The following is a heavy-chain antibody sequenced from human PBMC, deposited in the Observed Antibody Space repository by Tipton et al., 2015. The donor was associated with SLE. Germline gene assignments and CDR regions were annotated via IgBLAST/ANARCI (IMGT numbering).Heavy chain of an antibody. J-gene: IGHJ5*02. CDR2: IHYNGATTT. D-gene: IGHD2-8*01. V-gene: IGHV4-59*08. CDR3: ARLGYCTTDICYTGIDL. Sequence: TLSLTCTVSGDSINSHHWSWIRQPPGKGLEWIGFIHYNGATTTNYNPALERRLTISIDRSRNQFSLKLSSVTAADTAVYYCARLGYCTTDICYTGIDLWAQGTLVTVSS. CDR1: GDSINSHH.